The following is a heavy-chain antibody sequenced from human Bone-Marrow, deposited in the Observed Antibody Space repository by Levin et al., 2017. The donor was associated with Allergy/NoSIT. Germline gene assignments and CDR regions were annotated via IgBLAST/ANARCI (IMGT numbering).Heavy chain of an antibody. Sequence: GGSLRLSCAASGFTFSSYDMHWVRQATGKGLEWVSAIGTAGDTYYPGSVKGRFTISRENAKNSLYLQMNSLRAGDTAVYYCARSLPRITMIVVVITAYDDYGMDVWGQGTTVTVSS. CDR3: ARSLPRITMIVVVITAYDDYGMDV. V-gene: IGHV3-13*01. D-gene: IGHD3-22*01. CDR1: GFTFSSYD. CDR2: IGTAGDT. J-gene: IGHJ6*02.